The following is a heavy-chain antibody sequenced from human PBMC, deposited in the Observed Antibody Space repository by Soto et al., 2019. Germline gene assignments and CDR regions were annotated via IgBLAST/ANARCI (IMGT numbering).Heavy chain of an antibody. J-gene: IGHJ3*02. CDR1: GGSFSIYG. Sequence: QVQLVQSGAEVKKPGSSVKLSCKASGGSFSIYGISWVRQAPGQGLEWMGGIIPRFHTTTYAQKSQGRITITADEYTNIAYLQLPSLTSEDTALFYCARESYGPFDADTFDIWAQGTMVTV. D-gene: IGHD1-26*01. V-gene: IGHV1-69*01. CDR3: ARESYGPFDADTFDI. CDR2: IIPRFHTT.